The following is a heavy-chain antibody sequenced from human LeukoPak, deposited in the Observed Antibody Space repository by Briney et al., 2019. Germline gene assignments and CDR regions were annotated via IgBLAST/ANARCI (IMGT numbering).Heavy chain of an antibody. V-gene: IGHV6-1*01. D-gene: IGHD2-15*01. CDR2: AYYRSKWFS. J-gene: IGHJ4*02. CDR1: GDSVSSNSAA. CDR3: ARTIGHLDS. Sequence: SQTLSLTCAISGDSVSSNSAAWNWIRQSPSRGLEWLGRAYYRSKWFSDYAVSVKSRITVNPDTSKNLFSLQLNSVTPDDTAVYYCARTIGHLDSWGQGTPVTVSS.